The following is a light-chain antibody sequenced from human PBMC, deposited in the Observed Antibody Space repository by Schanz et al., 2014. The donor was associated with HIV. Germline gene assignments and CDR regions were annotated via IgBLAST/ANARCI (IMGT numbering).Light chain of an antibody. CDR2: ATS. V-gene: IGKV3D-15*01. Sequence: EIVMTQSPATLSVSPGEGASLSCRASHSVSSNLAWYQQKPGQAPRLVIYATSTRAAGIPDRFSGTGSGTDFTLTISRLEPEDFAVYFCQYFGNSGGTFGGGTKVEIK. CDR3: QYFGNSGGT. CDR1: HSVSSN. J-gene: IGKJ4*01.